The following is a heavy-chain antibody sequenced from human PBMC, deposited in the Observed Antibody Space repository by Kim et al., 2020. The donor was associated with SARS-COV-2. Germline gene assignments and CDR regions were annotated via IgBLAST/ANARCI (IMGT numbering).Heavy chain of an antibody. CDR3: ARVAYSSIDH. J-gene: IGHJ4*02. V-gene: IGHV3-11*01. CDR1: GFAFTNSY. D-gene: IGHD3-16*01. CDR2: ISDSSTDI. Sequence: GGSLRLSCAASGFAFTNSYMSWIRQAPGKGLDWLTFISDSSTDIYYADSVKGRFTISRDNAKNSLYLQMNGLRGDDTAVYYCARVAYSSIDHWGRGTLVTVSS.